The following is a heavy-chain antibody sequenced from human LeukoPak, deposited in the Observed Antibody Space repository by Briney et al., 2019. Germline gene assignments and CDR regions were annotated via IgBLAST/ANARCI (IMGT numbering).Heavy chain of an antibody. V-gene: IGHV3-23*01. CDR2: ISGSGGRT. J-gene: IGHJ6*03. CDR3: AKGDFYGSGRDYYYYYMDV. CDR1: GFTFSSYW. Sequence: GGSLRLSCAASGFTFSSYWMSWVRQAPGKGLEWVSAISGSGGRTYYADSVKGRFTISRDNSKNTLYLQMNSLRAEDTAVYNCAKGDFYGSGRDYYYYYMDVWGKGTTVTISS. D-gene: IGHD3-10*01.